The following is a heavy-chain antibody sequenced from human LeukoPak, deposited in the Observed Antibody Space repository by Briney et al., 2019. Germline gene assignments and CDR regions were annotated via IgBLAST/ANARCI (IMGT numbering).Heavy chain of an antibody. CDR1: GGSISSGGYY. CDR2: TYYSGST. J-gene: IGHJ4*02. CDR3: ARGVVVVPATMSRGDLGY. Sequence: SETLSLTCTVSGGSISSGGYYWSWIRQHPGKGLEWIGYTYYSGSTYYNPSLKSRVTISVDTSKNQFSLRLSSVTAADTAVYYCARGVVVVPATMSRGDLGYWGQGTLVTVSS. V-gene: IGHV4-31*03. D-gene: IGHD2-15*01.